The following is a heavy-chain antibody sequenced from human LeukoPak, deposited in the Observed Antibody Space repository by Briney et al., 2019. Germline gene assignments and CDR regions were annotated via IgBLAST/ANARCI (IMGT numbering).Heavy chain of an antibody. D-gene: IGHD3-16*01. CDR1: GGSISSGDYY. V-gene: IGHV4-30-4*08. CDR3: AGGSSYVDY. Sequence: SETLSLTCTVSGGSISSGDYYWSWIRQPPGKGLEWIVCIYYSGSTYYNPSLKSRVTMSVDTSKNQFSLKLSSVTAVATAGYYYAGGSSYVDYWGQGTLVTVSS. CDR2: IYYSGST. J-gene: IGHJ4*02.